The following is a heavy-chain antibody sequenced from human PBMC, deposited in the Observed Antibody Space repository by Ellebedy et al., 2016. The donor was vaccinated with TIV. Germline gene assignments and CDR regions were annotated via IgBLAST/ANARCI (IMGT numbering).Heavy chain of an antibody. J-gene: IGHJ4*02. D-gene: IGHD3-22*01. V-gene: IGHV1-18*01. CDR2: ISGHNGNT. CDR3: ARDPVYHDTPSFDY. Sequence: AVSVKVSCKTSGYTFRNYGINWVRQAPGQGLEWMGWISGHNGNTNYVQNLQGRVTMTTDTSTSTAYMELRSLRPDDTAVYYCARDPVYHDTPSFDYWGQGTLVTVSS. CDR1: GYTFRNYG.